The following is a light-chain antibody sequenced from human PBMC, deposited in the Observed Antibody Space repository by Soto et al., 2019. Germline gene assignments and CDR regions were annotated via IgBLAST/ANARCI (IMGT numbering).Light chain of an antibody. CDR1: QDISQY. J-gene: IGKJ1*01. V-gene: IGKV1-27*01. Sequence: DIQMTQSPSSLSASVGDRVTLTCRASQDISQYLAWYQQRPGKVPKLLIYYASTLQSAVPSRFSGSGSGTEFTLPISSLPPEDVATYYCLKYTNDAPGTFGQGTKVEI. CDR2: YAS. CDR3: LKYTNDAPGT.